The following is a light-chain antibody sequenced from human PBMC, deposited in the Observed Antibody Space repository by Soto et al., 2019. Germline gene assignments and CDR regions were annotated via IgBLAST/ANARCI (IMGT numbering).Light chain of an antibody. J-gene: IGKJ2*03. CDR3: QHYGDSSYS. CDR2: GAS. V-gene: IGKV3-20*01. Sequence: IVLTQSPGTLSLSQGERATLSCRASQRVDSTFLAWYQHKAGQAPRLLIYGASSRATGVPDRFNGGGSGTDFTLTISGLAPEDFAVYYCQHYGDSSYSFGQ. CDR1: QRVDSTF.